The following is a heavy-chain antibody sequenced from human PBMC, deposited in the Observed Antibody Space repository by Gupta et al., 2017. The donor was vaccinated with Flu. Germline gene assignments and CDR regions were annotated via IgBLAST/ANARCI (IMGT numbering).Heavy chain of an antibody. Sequence: RFTFVAYVMHCVRQGPGKGLEWVPGIGWNSCSICFADSVKGPFTISRDNANNYLYRLMIRLRAVDASLNDFAKDKSASCDIFDCWGQGTLVTVS. D-gene: IGHD2-2*01. CDR3: AKDKSASCDIFDC. J-gene: IGHJ4*02. V-gene: IGHV3-9*01. CDR2: IGWNSCSI. CDR1: RFTFVAYV.